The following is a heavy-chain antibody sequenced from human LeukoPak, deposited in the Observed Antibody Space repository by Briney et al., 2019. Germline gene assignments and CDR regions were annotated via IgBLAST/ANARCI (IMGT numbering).Heavy chain of an antibody. CDR2: IKQDGSEK. V-gene: IGHV3-7*01. J-gene: IGHJ4*02. CDR1: GFTFSSYW. D-gene: IGHD3-16*02. CDR3: ARDGLYDYVWGSYRHDY. Sequence: GGSLRLSCAASGFTFSSYWMSWVRQAPGKGLEWVANIKQDGSEKYYVDSVKGRFTISRDNAKNSLYLQMNSLRAEDTAAYYCARDGLYDYVWGSYRHDYWGQGTLVTVSS.